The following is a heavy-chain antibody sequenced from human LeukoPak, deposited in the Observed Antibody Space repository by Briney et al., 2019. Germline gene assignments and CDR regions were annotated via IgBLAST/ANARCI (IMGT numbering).Heavy chain of an antibody. CDR1: GGSTSSYY. Sequence: PSETLSLTCTVSGGSTSSYYWSWIRQPPGKGLELIGYIYYSGSTNYNPSLKSRVTISVDTSKNQFSLKLSSVTAADTAVYYCARVVGDCSSTSCRGNNCFDPWGQGTLVTVSS. CDR3: ARVVGDCSSTSCRGNNCFDP. V-gene: IGHV4-59*01. D-gene: IGHD2-2*01. CDR2: IYYSGST. J-gene: IGHJ5*02.